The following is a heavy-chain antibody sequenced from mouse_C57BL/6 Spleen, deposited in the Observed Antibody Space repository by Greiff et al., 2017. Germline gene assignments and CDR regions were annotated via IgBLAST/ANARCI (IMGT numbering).Heavy chain of an antibody. J-gene: IGHJ3*01. CDR1: GYSITSGYD. CDR2: ISYSGST. CDR3: ARDDGYYPPWFAY. D-gene: IGHD2-3*01. Sequence: EVKLQESGPGMVKPSPSLSLTCTVTGYSITSGYDWHWIRHFPGNQLEWMGYISYSGSTNYNPSLKSRISITHDTSKNHFFLKLNSVTAEDTATYYCARDDGYYPPWFAYWGQGTLVTVSA. V-gene: IGHV3-1*01.